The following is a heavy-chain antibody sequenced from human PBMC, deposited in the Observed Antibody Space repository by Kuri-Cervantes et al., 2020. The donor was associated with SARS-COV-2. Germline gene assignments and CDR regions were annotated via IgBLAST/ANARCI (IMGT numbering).Heavy chain of an antibody. J-gene: IGHJ6*02. CDR3: ARRVPLWYDFWSGYYDMDV. V-gene: IGHV4-39*01. Sequence: SETLSLTCTVSGGSISSSSYYWGWIRQPPGKGLEWIGSIYYSGSTYYNPSLKSRVTISVDTSKNQFSLKLSSVTAADTAVYYCARRVPLWYDFWSGYYDMDVWGQGTTVTVSS. CDR1: GGSISSSSYY. CDR2: IYYSGST. D-gene: IGHD3-3*01.